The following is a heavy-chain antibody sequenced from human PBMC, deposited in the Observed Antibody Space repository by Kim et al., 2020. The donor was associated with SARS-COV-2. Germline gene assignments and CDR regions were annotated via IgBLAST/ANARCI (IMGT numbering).Heavy chain of an antibody. Sequence: GGSLRLSCAGSGFTFGNYGMHWVRQAPGKGLEWVCIIWSGGSRTYGADSVKGRFSISRDNSKNMVFLQMNDLRVEDTALYFCARNFYDYGDYWGQGTLVTVSS. CDR3: ARNFYDYGDY. J-gene: IGHJ4*02. CDR1: GFTFGNYG. V-gene: IGHV3-33*01. D-gene: IGHD4-17*01. CDR2: IWSGGSRT.